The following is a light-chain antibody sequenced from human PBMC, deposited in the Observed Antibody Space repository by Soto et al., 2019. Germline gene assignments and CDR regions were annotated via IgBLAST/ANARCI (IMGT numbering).Light chain of an antibody. CDR3: QQYDRFPYS. CDR2: EAS. Sequence: DIQMTQSPSTLSASVGDTVSITCRASLSISSWLAWYQQKPGKAPKLLIYEASNLKSEVPSRFSGSGSGTDFTPTINGLQPDDFATYYCQQYDRFPYSSGPGTRLEIK. V-gene: IGKV1-5*03. CDR1: LSISSW. J-gene: IGKJ2*01.